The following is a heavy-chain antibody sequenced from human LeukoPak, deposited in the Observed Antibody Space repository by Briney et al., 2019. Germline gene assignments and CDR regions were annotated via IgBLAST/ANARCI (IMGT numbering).Heavy chain of an antibody. V-gene: IGHV7-4-1*02. Sequence: ASVKVSCKASGYTFTSYDINWVRQAPGRGLEWMGWINTNTGNPTYAQGFTGWFVFSLDTSVSTADLQISSLKAEDTAVYYCARVGYNWNDDPEYYFDYWGQGTLVTVSS. J-gene: IGHJ4*02. CDR3: ARVGYNWNDDPEYYFDY. D-gene: IGHD1-1*01. CDR2: INTNTGNP. CDR1: GYTFTSYD.